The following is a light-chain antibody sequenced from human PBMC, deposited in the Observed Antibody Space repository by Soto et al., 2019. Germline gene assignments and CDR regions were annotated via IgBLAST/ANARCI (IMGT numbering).Light chain of an antibody. CDR2: AAS. CDR1: QGISNY. J-gene: IGKJ1*01. CDR3: QKYNSAPRT. V-gene: IGKV1-27*01. Sequence: DIQMTQSPSSLSASVGDRVTITCRARQGISNYLAWYQQKPGKVPKLLIYAASTLQSGVPSRFSGSGSGTDFTLTINSLQPEDVATYYCQKYNSAPRTFGQGTKVEIK.